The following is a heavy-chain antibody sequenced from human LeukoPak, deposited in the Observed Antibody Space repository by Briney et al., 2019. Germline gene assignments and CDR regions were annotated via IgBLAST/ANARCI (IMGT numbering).Heavy chain of an antibody. V-gene: IGHV4-39*07. CDR2: IYYSGST. CDR3: TFNLGSGSYAFDI. D-gene: IGHD3-10*01. Sequence: ASGTLSLTCTVSGGSISGSNYYWGWIRQPPGKGLEWIGSIYYSGSTFYNPSLKSRVTISEDTSKNQFSLKLNSLTAADTAVYYCTFNLGSGSYAFDIWGQGTMVTVSS. CDR1: GGSISGSNYY. J-gene: IGHJ3*02.